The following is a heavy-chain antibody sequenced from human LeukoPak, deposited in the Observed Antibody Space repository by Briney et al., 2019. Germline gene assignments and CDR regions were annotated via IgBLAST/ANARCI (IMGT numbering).Heavy chain of an antibody. CDR3: AKDNDYGDYFSDI. V-gene: IGHV3-23*01. Sequence: PGGSLRLSCAASGFTFSSYSMSWVRQAPGKGLEWVSAISGSGGSTYYADSVKGRFTISRDNSKNTLYLQMNSLRAEDTAVYYCAKDNDYGDYFSDIWGQGTMVTVSS. D-gene: IGHD4-17*01. CDR2: ISGSGGST. CDR1: GFTFSSYS. J-gene: IGHJ3*02.